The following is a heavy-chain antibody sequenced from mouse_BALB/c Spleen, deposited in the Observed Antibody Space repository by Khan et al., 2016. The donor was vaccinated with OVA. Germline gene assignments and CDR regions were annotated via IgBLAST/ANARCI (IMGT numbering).Heavy chain of an antibody. CDR1: DYTFTSYT. CDR2: INPSSGYT. CDR3: AITHER. V-gene: IGHV1-4*01. D-gene: IGHD1-3*01. Sequence: LLESGAELARPGASVKMSCKASDYTFTSYTMHWVKHRPRQVLQWIGYINPSSGYTKYNQKFKDKATLTADKSSSTAYMQLSSPTSQVSAANYCAITHERWGQGTTLTVSS. J-gene: IGHJ2*01.